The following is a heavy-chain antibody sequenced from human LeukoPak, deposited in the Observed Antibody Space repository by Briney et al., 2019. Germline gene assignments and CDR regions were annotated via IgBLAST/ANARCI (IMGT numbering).Heavy chain of an antibody. CDR3: ASSSIMDV. CDR2: ISSTGSTM. Sequence: SGGSLRLSCAASGFTFSNYELNWVRQAAGKGLEWVSHISSTGSTMYYADSVKGRFTISRDNAKNSLYLQMNSLRAEDTAVYYCASSSIMDVWGQGTTVTVSS. J-gene: IGHJ6*02. CDR1: GFTFSNYE. V-gene: IGHV3-48*03.